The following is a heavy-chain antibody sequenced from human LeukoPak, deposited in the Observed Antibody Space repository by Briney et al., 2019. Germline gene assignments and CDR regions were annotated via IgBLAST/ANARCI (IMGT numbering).Heavy chain of an antibody. CDR1: GGTFSSYA. CDR3: ARDSNEWNWFDP. J-gene: IGHJ5*02. V-gene: IGHV1-69*05. Sequence: SVKVSCKASGGTFSSYAISWVRQAPGQGLEWMGRIIPIFGTANYAQKFQGRVTITTDESTSTAYMELSSLRSEDTAVYYCARDSNEWNWFDPWGQGTLVTVSS. CDR2: IIPIFGTA. D-gene: IGHD2-8*01.